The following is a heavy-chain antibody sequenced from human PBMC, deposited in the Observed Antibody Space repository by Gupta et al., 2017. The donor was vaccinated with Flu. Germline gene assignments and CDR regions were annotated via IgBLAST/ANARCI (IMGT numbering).Heavy chain of an antibody. V-gene: IGHV5-51*03. CDR1: GYDISSYW. CDR2: IYPGDSDT. CDR3: ARCSSIVVTECYFFGMDV. J-gene: IGHJ6*02. Sequence: VPLVQSGTEVKKPGESLRISCKGSGYDISSYWIAWVRQMPGKGLEWMGMIYPGDSDTRYSPSFQGQVTLSTDKSISTAYLQWNAVKASDTAIYYCARCSSIVVTECYFFGMDVWGQGTTVSV. D-gene: IGHD2-21*02.